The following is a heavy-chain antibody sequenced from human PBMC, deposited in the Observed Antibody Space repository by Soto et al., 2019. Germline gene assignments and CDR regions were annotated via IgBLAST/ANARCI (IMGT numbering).Heavy chain of an antibody. CDR2: MNPNSGNT. CDR1: GYTFTSYD. J-gene: IGHJ6*02. CDR3: ARGGGYCSSTSCYTLGGMDV. D-gene: IGHD2-2*02. V-gene: IGHV1-8*01. Sequence: GASVKVSCKASGYTFTSYDINWVRQATGQGLEWMGWMNPNSGNTGYAQKFQGRVTMTRNTSISTAYMELSSLRSEDTAVYYCARGGGYCSSTSCYTLGGMDVWGHGTTVTVSS.